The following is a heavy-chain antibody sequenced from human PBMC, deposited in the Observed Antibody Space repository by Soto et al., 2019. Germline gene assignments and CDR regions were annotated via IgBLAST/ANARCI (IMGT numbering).Heavy chain of an antibody. D-gene: IGHD3-3*01. CDR1: GYTFTGYY. CDR3: ARENGYYDFWSGYYTIRWFDP. Sequence: ASVKVSCKASGYTFTGYYMHWVRQAPGQGLEWMGWINPNSGGTNYAQKFQGWVTMTRDTSISTAYMELSRLRSDDTAVYYCARENGYYDFWSGYYTIRWFDPWGQGTLVTVSS. V-gene: IGHV1-2*04. J-gene: IGHJ5*02. CDR2: INPNSGGT.